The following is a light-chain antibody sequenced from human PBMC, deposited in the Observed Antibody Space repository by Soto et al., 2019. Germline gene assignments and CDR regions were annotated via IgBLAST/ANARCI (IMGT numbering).Light chain of an antibody. J-gene: IGLJ2*01. CDR2: EVS. Sequence: QSALTQPASVSGSPGQSITISCTGTSSDVGGYNYVSWYHQHPGKAPKLMIYEVSNRPSGVSNRFSGSKSGNMASLTISGLQAEDEADYYCSSYTSSSTVFGGGTKLTVL. V-gene: IGLV2-14*01. CDR3: SSYTSSSTV. CDR1: SSDVGGYNY.